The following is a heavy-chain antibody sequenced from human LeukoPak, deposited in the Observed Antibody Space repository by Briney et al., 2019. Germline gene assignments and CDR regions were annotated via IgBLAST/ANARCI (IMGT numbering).Heavy chain of an antibody. V-gene: IGHV4-59*01. J-gene: IGHJ4*02. CDR2: IYYSGST. CDR3: AREYSSGWYGGYFDY. D-gene: IGHD6-19*01. Sequence: SETLSLTCTVSGGSISSYYLSWIRQPPGKGLEWIGYIYYSGSTNYNPSLKSRVTISVDTSKNQFSLKLSSVTAADTAVYYCAREYSSGWYGGYFDYWGQGTLVTVSS. CDR1: GGSISSYY.